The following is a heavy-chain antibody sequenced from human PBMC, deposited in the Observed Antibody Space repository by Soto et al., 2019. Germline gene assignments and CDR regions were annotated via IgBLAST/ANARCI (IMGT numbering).Heavy chain of an antibody. V-gene: IGHV3-11*01. D-gene: IGHD3-10*01. CDR1: GYTFSDHY. CDR2: ISSDSATI. Sequence: GGSLRLSCAASGYTFSDHYMTWIRQSPGKGLEWVSYISSDSATIYYTASVQGRFTVSRDNAKNSVYLQMNSLRAEDTAVYYCASDPYYYASYYWGQGTLVTVSS. CDR3: ASDPYYYASYY. J-gene: IGHJ4*02.